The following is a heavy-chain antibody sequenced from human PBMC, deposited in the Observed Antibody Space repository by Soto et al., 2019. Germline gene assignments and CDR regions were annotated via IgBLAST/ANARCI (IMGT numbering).Heavy chain of an antibody. CDR2: LIVILGTT. D-gene: IGHD3-22*01. CDR1: GGSFSSYA. Sequence: QVQLVQSGAEVRKPGSSVKVSCQSFGGSFSSYAFSWVRQDPGQGLEWMGGLIVILGTTNYAQKFKGRVTFTADESTSTAYMEVSSLESEDTAIYYCASGYYDSSGYSIDYWGQGTQVTVSS. CDR3: ASGYYDSSGYSIDY. V-gene: IGHV1-69*01. J-gene: IGHJ4*02.